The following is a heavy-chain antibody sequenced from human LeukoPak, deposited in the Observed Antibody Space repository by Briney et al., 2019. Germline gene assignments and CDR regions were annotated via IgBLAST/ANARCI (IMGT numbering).Heavy chain of an antibody. V-gene: IGHV1-69*13. J-gene: IGHJ6*02. CDR2: IIPVFGTA. D-gene: IGHD3-3*01. CDR1: GGTFSSYA. CDR3: ARVRGTRITIFGVVKNNYGIDV. Sequence: SVKVSCKASGGTFSSYAISWVRQAPGQGLEWMGGIIPVFGTANYAQKFQGRVTITADESTSTAYMELSSLRSEDTAVYYCARVRGTRITIFGVVKNNYGIDVWGQGTTVTVSS.